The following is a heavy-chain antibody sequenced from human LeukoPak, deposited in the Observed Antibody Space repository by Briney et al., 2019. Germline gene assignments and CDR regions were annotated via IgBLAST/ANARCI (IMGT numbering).Heavy chain of an antibody. D-gene: IGHD6-13*01. V-gene: IGHV3-23*01. J-gene: IGHJ5*02. CDR2: ISGSGGST. CDR1: GFTLSRYW. CDR3: AKDGAKSSSAAAAS. Sequence: PGGSLRLSCAASGFTLSRYWMTWVRQAPGKGLEWVSAISGSGGSTYYADSVKGRFTISRDNSKNTLYLQMNSLRAEDTAVYYCAKDGAKSSSAAAASWGQGTLVTVSS.